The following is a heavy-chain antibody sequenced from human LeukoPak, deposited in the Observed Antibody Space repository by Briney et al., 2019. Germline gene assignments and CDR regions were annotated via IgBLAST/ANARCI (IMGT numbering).Heavy chain of an antibody. J-gene: IGHJ4*02. V-gene: IGHV1-2*02. D-gene: IGHD5-24*01. CDR2: INPSSGGT. Sequence: ASVKVSCTASGYSFTDYYMHWVRQAPGQGLEWMGWINPSSGGTNYAQKFQGRVTMTRDTSIRTAYMELSRLRSDDTAVYYCARRSYNYPHYDYWGQGTLVTVSS. CDR3: ARRSYNYPHYDY. CDR1: GYSFTDYY.